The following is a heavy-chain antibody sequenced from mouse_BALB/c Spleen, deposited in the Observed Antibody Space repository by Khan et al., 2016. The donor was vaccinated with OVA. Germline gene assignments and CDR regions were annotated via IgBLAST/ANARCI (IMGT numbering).Heavy chain of an antibody. J-gene: IGHJ2*01. CDR3: ARIYGSDFDY. Sequence: VQLKESGPELVKPGASVKISCKASGYSFTGYFMNWVMQSHGKSLEWIGRINPHIGETFYNPKFKGKATLTVDESSSTAHMGLRSLASEDSAVYYCARIYGSDFDYWGQGTTLTVSS. D-gene: IGHD1-1*01. V-gene: IGHV1-20*02. CDR1: GYSFTGYF. CDR2: INPHIGET.